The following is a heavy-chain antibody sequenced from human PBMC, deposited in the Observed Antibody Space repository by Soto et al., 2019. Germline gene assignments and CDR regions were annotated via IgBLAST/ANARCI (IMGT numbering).Heavy chain of an antibody. Sequence: EVQLVESGGGLVQPGGSLRLSCDASGFTFSDYSMNWVRQAPGKGLEWVSFISSNSTTIYYAETVKGRFTISRDNHKNSLHLQMNSLRDEDTAVYFCARDRRTITAGVFDSWGQGTLVTVSS. V-gene: IGHV3-48*02. CDR3: ARDRRTITAGVFDS. D-gene: IGHD1-20*01. CDR2: ISSNSTTI. CDR1: GFTFSDYS. J-gene: IGHJ4*02.